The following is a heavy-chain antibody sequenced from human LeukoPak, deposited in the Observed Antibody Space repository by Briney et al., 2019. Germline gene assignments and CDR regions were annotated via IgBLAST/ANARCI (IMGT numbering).Heavy chain of an antibody. J-gene: IGHJ6*03. V-gene: IGHV1-2*02. CDR3: ARQNFARPTDTRDYYYYYMDV. CDR1: GYTFTGYY. D-gene: IGHD2/OR15-2a*01. Sequence: GASVKVSCKASGYTFTGYYMHWVRQAPGQGLEWMGWINPNSGGTNYAQKFQGRVTMTRDTSISTAYMELSRLRSDDTAVYYCARQNFARPTDTRDYYYYYMDVWGKGTTVTVSS. CDR2: INPNSGGT.